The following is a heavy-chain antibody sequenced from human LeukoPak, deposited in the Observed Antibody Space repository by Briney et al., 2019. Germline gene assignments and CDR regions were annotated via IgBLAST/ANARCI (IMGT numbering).Heavy chain of an antibody. CDR1: GFTFSSYA. Sequence: GGSLRLSCAASGFTFSSYAMSWVRQAPGKGLEWVSAISGSGGSTYYADSVKGRFTISRDNSKHTLYLQMNSLRAEDTAVYYCAKGPITMVRGVITPFDYWGQGTLVTVSS. V-gene: IGHV3-23*01. D-gene: IGHD3-10*01. J-gene: IGHJ4*02. CDR2: ISGSGGST. CDR3: AKGPITMVRGVITPFDY.